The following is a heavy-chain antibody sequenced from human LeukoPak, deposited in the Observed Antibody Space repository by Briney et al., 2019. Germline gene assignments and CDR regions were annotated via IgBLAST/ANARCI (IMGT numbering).Heavy chain of an antibody. CDR2: IYHSGST. V-gene: IGHV4-30-2*01. D-gene: IGHD6-13*01. CDR1: GGSISSGGYS. CDR3: ARERYSSSWYPTDAFDI. Sequence: PSQTLSLTCAVSGGSISSGGYSWSWIRQPPGKGLEWIGYIYHSGSTYYNPSLKSRVTISVDTSKNQFSLKLSSVTAADTAVYYCARERYSSSWYPTDAFDIWGQGTMVTVSS. J-gene: IGHJ3*02.